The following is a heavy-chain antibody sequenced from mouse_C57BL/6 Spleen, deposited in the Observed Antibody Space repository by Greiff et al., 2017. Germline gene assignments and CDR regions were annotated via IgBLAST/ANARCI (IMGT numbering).Heavy chain of an antibody. Sequence: QVQLQQPGAELVRPGTSVKLSCKASGYTFTSYWMHWVKQRPGQGLEWIGVIDPSDSYTNYNQKFKGKATLTVDTSSSTAYMQLSSLTSEDSAVYDCAREDGYHYFDYWGQGTTLTVSS. CDR3: AREDGYHYFDY. D-gene: IGHD2-3*01. V-gene: IGHV1-59*01. CDR1: GYTFTSYW. J-gene: IGHJ2*01. CDR2: IDPSDSYT.